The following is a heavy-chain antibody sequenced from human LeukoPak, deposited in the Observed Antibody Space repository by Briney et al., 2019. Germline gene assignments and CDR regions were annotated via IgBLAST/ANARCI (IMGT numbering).Heavy chain of an antibody. Sequence: GGSLRLSCAASGFTFSSYAMNWVRQVPGKGLEWVSAISGSGGSTYYADSVKGRFTISRDNSKNTLYLQMNSLRAEDTAVYYCAKGQQWLVGNYWGQGTLVTVSS. V-gene: IGHV3-23*01. J-gene: IGHJ4*02. CDR2: ISGSGGST. CDR1: GFTFSSYA. CDR3: AKGQQWLVGNY. D-gene: IGHD6-19*01.